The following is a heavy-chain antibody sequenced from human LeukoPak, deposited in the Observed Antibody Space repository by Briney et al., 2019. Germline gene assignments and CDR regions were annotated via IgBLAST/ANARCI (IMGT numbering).Heavy chain of an antibody. V-gene: IGHV4-59*01. Sequence: SETLSLTCTVSGGSISSYYWSWIRQPPGKGLEWIGYIYYSGSTNYNPSLKSRVTISVNTSKNQFSLKLSSVTAADTAVYYCARLAVTTSGGLDYWGQGTLVTVSS. CDR3: ARLAVTTSGGLDY. J-gene: IGHJ4*02. CDR2: IYYSGST. D-gene: IGHD3-16*01. CDR1: GGSISSYY.